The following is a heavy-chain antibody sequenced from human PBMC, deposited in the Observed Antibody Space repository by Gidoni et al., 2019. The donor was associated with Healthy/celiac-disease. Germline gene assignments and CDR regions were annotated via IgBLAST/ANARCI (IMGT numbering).Heavy chain of an antibody. D-gene: IGHD3-22*01. Sequence: QVQLVQSGAEVKKPGASVKVSCKASGYTFTSYYMHWVRQAPGQGLEWMGIINPSGSSTSYAQKFQGRVTMTRDTSTSTVYMELSSLRSEDTAVYYCARGPYDSSGYNDWYFDLWGRGTLVTVSS. CDR2: INPSGSST. CDR3: ARGPYDSSGYNDWYFDL. J-gene: IGHJ2*01. CDR1: GYTFTSYY. V-gene: IGHV1-46*01.